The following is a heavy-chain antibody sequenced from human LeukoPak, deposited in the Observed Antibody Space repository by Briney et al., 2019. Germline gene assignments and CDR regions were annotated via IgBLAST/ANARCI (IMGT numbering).Heavy chain of an antibody. CDR2: IYYTGST. D-gene: IGHD2-15*01. J-gene: IGHJ4*02. Sequence: PSETLSLTCTVSGGSISGFYWSWIRQPPGKGLEWIGYIYYTGSTNYNPSLKSRVTISVDTSKNQFSLKLSSVTAADTAVYYCARCYCSAGTCYHFDYWGQGTLVTVSS. CDR3: ARCYCSAGTCYHFDY. V-gene: IGHV4-59*01. CDR1: GGSISGFY.